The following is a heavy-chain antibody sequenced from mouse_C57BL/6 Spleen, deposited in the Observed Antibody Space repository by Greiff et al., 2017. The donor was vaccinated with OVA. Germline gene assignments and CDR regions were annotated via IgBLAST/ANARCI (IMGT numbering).Heavy chain of an antibody. Sequence: EVMLVESGGDLVKPGGSLKLSCAASGFTFSSYGMSWVRQTPDKRLEWVATISSGGSYTYYPDSVKGRFTISRDNAKNTLYLQMSSLKSEDTAMYYCARQGGSVEGGYYAMDYWGQGTSVTVSS. D-gene: IGHD1-1*01. J-gene: IGHJ4*01. V-gene: IGHV5-6*01. CDR2: ISSGGSYT. CDR1: GFTFSSYG. CDR3: ARQGGSVEGGYYAMDY.